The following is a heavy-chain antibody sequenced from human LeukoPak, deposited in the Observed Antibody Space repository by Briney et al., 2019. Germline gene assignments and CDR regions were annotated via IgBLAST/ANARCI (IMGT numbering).Heavy chain of an antibody. V-gene: IGHV1-69*13. J-gene: IGHJ3*02. D-gene: IGHD3-16*01. CDR3: ARSPAEGFVVSGGAFDI. Sequence: SVNVSCKASGGTFNSYSISWVRQAPGQGLEWMGGIIPIFGTANYAQKFQGRVTITADESTSTAYMELSSLRSEDTAVYYCARSPAEGFVVSGGAFDIWGQGTMVTVSS. CDR2: IIPIFGTA. CDR1: GGTFNSYS.